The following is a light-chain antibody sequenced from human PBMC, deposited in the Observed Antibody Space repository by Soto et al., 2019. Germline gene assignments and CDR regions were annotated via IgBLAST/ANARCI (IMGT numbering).Light chain of an antibody. CDR2: DAS. CDR1: QSISSW. J-gene: IGKJ1*01. Sequence: DIQMTQSPSTLSASVGDRVTITCRASQSISSWLAWYQQKPGKAPKLLIYDASSLENGVPSRFSGSGSGTKFTLTISSLQPDDFATYYCQQYNSYSPWTFGQGTKVEIK. CDR3: QQYNSYSPWT. V-gene: IGKV1-5*01.